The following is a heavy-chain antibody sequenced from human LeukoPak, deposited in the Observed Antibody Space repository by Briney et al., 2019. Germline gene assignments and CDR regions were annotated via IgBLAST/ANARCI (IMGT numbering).Heavy chain of an antibody. CDR3: ARGAGIYYTTGWTGWFDP. D-gene: IGHD6-19*01. J-gene: IGHJ5*02. CDR1: GFTFSRYS. CDR2: VNSDGSST. Sequence: PGGSLRLSCAASGFTFSRYSMHWVRQAPGKGLVWVSHVNSDGSSTVYADSVKGRFTISRDNAKNTLYLQMNSLRAEDTAVYYCARGAGIYYTTGWTGWFDPWGQGTLVTVTS. V-gene: IGHV3-74*01.